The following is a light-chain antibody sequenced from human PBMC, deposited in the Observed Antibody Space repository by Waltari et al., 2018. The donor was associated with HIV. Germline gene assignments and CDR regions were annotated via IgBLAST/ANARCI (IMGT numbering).Light chain of an antibody. Sequence: SYVLTQAPSVSVAPGQTARVTGGGRDIGEKNGHWHQQKPDQARVSVVYDGSDRPSGLPERFSGSNPGNTATLTINRVEAGDEADYYCQGWDSSSDHAIFGGGTKLTVL. CDR2: DGS. V-gene: IGLV3-21*02. CDR3: QGWDSSSDHAI. J-gene: IGLJ2*01. CDR1: DIGEKN.